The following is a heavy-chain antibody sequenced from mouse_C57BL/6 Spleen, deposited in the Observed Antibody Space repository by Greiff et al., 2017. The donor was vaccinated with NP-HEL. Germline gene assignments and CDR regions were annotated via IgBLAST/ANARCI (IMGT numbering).Heavy chain of an antibody. V-gene: IGHV1-69*01. CDR3: ARSGGSSPYAMDY. CDR1: GYTFTSYW. Sequence: QVQLQQPGAELVMPGASVKLSCKASGYTFTSYWMHWVKQRPGPGLEWIGEIDPSDSHTNYNQKFKGKSTLTVDKSSSTAYMQLSSLTSEDSAVYYCARSGGSSPYAMDYWGQGTSVTVSS. D-gene: IGHD1-1*01. J-gene: IGHJ4*01. CDR2: IDPSDSHT.